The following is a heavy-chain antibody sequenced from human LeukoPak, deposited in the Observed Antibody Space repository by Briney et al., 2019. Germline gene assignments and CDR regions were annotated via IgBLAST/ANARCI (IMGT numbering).Heavy chain of an antibody. D-gene: IGHD6-6*01. Sequence: ASVKVSCKASGGTFSSYAISWMRQAPGQGLEWMGGIIPIFGTANYAQKFQGRVTITADESTSTAYMELSSLRSEDTAVYYCVSISEGSSSSESAFDIWGQGTMVTVSS. CDR2: IIPIFGTA. CDR3: VSISEGSSSSESAFDI. J-gene: IGHJ3*02. CDR1: GGTFSSYA. V-gene: IGHV1-69*13.